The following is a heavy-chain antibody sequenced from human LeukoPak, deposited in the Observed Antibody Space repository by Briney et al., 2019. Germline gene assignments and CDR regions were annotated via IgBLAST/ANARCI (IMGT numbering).Heavy chain of an antibody. CDR1: GGSISSNSYY. CDR2: IYYSGST. CDR3: ARLPNLRGYYYYMDV. V-gene: IGHV4-39*01. J-gene: IGHJ6*03. Sequence: PSETLSLTCTVSGGSISSNSYYWGWIRQPPGKGLKWIGSIYYSGSTYYNPSLKSRVTISVDTSKNQFSLKLSSVTAADTAVYYCARLPNLRGYYYYMDVWGKGTTVTISS.